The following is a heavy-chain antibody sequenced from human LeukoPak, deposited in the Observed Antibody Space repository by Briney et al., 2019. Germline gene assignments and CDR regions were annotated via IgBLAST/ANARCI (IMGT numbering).Heavy chain of an antibody. J-gene: IGHJ3*02. D-gene: IGHD3-22*01. Sequence: PGGSLRLSCAASGFTFSSYSMNWVRQAPGKGREWVSSISGSSSYIYYADSVKGRFTISRDNAKNSLYLQMNSLRAEDTAVYYCARDQPDPYYYDSSGYPDAFDIWGQGTMVTVSS. V-gene: IGHV3-21*01. CDR3: ARDQPDPYYYDSSGYPDAFDI. CDR1: GFTFSSYS. CDR2: ISGSSSYI.